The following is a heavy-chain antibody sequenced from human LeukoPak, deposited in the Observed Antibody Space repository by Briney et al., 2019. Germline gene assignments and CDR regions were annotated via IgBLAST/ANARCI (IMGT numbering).Heavy chain of an antibody. V-gene: IGHV1-18*01. D-gene: IGHD1-26*01. CDR1: RYTFTSYG. CDR3: ARDLSVGATPLDY. Sequence: ASVKVSCKGSRYTFTSYGISWVRQAPGQGLEWMGWISAYNGNTNYAQKLQGRDTMTTDTSTSTDYMELRSLRSDDTAVYYCARDLSVGATPLDYWGQGTLVTVSS. CDR2: ISAYNGNT. J-gene: IGHJ4*02.